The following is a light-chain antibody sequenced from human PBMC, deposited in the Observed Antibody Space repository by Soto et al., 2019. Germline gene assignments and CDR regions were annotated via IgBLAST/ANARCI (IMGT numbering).Light chain of an antibody. Sequence: EIVLTQSPATLSLSPGERATLSCGASQSVSSHLAWYQQKSGQAPRLLIYDASNRATGIPARFSGSGSGTDFTLTISSLEPEDFAVYYCQQRSNWPLTFGGGTKVEIK. J-gene: IGKJ4*01. CDR2: DAS. CDR1: QSVSSH. CDR3: QQRSNWPLT. V-gene: IGKV3-11*01.